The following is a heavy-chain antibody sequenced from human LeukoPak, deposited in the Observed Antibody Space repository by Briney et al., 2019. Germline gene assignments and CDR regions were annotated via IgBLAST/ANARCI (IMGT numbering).Heavy chain of an antibody. J-gene: IGHJ4*02. V-gene: IGHV3-23*01. CDR1: GFNFGDFA. CDR3: DNGEW. D-gene: IGHD3-3*01. Sequence: GGSLSLSCIGSGFNFGDFAMSWVRQVPGRSPEFVSSISDTGKVVFYRDSVRGRATVSRDNSRSTLYLQLSDVRGDDTAVYYCDNGEWWGPGTQVVVSS. CDR2: ISDTGKVV.